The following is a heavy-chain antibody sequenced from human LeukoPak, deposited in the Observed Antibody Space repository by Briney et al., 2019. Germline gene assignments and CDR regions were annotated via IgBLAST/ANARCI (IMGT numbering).Heavy chain of an antibody. Sequence: PSETLSLTCTVSGGSISSSSYYWGWIRQPPGKGLEWIGSIYYSGSTYYNPSLKSRVTISVDTSKNQFSLKLSSVTAADTAVYYCARGARGSADYWGQGTLVTVSS. CDR3: ARGARGSADY. J-gene: IGHJ4*02. V-gene: IGHV4-39*01. D-gene: IGHD3-10*01. CDR2: IYYSGST. CDR1: GGSISSSSYY.